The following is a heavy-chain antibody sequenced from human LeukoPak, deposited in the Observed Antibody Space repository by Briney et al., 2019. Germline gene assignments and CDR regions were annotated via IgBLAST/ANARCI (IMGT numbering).Heavy chain of an antibody. Sequence: SETLSLTCTVSGASISNYYWSWIRQPPGKGLEWIGYVYYSGGTNCNPSLKSRVTISVDTSKNQLSLHLNSVTAADTAVYYCTRDLWGAGGTNYWGHGTLVTVSS. V-gene: IGHV4-59*01. CDR3: TRDLWGAGGTNY. D-gene: IGHD6-13*01. J-gene: IGHJ4*01. CDR1: GASISNYY. CDR2: VYYSGGT.